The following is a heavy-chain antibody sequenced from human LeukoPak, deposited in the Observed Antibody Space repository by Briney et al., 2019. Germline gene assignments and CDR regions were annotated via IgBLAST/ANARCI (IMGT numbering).Heavy chain of an antibody. J-gene: IGHJ5*02. V-gene: IGHV4-38-2*02. Sequence: SETLSLTCTVSGNSISTGYYWGWIRQPPGKGLEWIGSVYHGRGTYYNPSLKSRVTISVDTSKNQFSLELSSVTAADTAVYYCARLEITFGGVIAAWGQGTLVTVSS. CDR2: VYHGRGT. D-gene: IGHD3-16*02. CDR1: GNSISTGYY. CDR3: ARLEITFGGVIAA.